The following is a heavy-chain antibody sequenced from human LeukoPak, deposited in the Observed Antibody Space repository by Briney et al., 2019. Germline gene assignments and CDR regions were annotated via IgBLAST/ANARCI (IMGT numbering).Heavy chain of an antibody. J-gene: IGHJ6*03. CDR2: IYYSGST. CDR1: CGSISSHF. CDR3: ARAAAGMHYYYYYYMDV. Sequence: SETLSLTRTGSCGSISSHFWSWVRQPPGKGLEGVGYIYYSGSTNYNPSLKRRVNISVDTSKNQSSLTLSSVTAADTAVYYCARAAAGMHYYYYYYMDVWGKGTTVTVSS. V-gene: IGHV4-59*11. D-gene: IGHD6-13*01.